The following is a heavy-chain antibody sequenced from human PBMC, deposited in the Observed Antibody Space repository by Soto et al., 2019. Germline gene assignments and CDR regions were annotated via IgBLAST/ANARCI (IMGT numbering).Heavy chain of an antibody. CDR3: ARVSAVWFGGTEYFDY. D-gene: IGHD3-10*01. Sequence: SQTLSLTCAISGDSVSSNSAAWNWIRQSPSRGLEWLGRTYYRSKWYNDYAVSVKSRITINPDTSKNQFSLQLNSVTPEDTAVYYCARVSAVWFGGTEYFDYWGQGTLVTVSS. V-gene: IGHV6-1*01. J-gene: IGHJ4*02. CDR1: GDSVSSNSAA. CDR2: TYYRSKWYN.